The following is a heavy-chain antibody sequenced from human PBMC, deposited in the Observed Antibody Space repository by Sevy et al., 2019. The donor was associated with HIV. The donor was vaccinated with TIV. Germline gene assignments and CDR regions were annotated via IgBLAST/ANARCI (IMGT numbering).Heavy chain of an antibody. V-gene: IGHV4-4*07. J-gene: IGHJ5*02. CDR2: IYSNGNS. Sequence: SETLSLTCTVSGGSITSYSWSWIRQPAGKGLEWLGRIYSNGNSNYNPSLKSRVTMSVDTSKNQFSLKLTSVNSADTAVYFCEREGGASSAWFENWFGPWGQGTLVTVSS. CDR1: GGSITSYS. CDR3: EREGGASSAWFENWFGP. D-gene: IGHD6-19*01.